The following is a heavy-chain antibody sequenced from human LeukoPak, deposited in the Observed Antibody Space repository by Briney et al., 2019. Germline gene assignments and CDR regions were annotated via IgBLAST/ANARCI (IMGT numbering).Heavy chain of an antibody. CDR3: TMDTAMVTGDTAMVLDP. CDR2: IRSKANSYAT. V-gene: IGHV3-73*01. CDR1: GFTFSGSA. D-gene: IGHD5-18*01. Sequence: GGSLRLSCAASGFTFSGSAMHWVRQASGKGLEWVGRIRSKANSYATAYAASVKGRFTISRDDSKNTAYLQMNSLKTEDTAVYCCTMDTAMVTGDTAMVLDPWGQGTLVTVSS. J-gene: IGHJ5*02.